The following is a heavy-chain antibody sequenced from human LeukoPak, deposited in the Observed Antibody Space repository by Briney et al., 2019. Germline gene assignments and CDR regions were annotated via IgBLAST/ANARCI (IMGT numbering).Heavy chain of an antibody. J-gene: IGHJ4*02. CDR2: INHSGST. CDR1: GGSFSGYY. V-gene: IGHV4-34*01. D-gene: IGHD1-26*01. Sequence: SETLSLTCAVYGGSFSGYYWSWIRQPAGKGLEWIGEINHSGSTNYNPSLKSRVTISVDTSKNQFSLKLSSVTAADTAVYYCARRGQGGAIDYWGQGTLVTVSS. CDR3: ARRGQGGAIDY.